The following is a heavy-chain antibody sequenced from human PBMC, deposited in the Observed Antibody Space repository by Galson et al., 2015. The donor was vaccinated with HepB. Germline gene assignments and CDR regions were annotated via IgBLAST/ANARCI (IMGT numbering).Heavy chain of an antibody. V-gene: IGHV1-24*01. CDR1: GYFLSKLS. D-gene: IGHD1-26*01. J-gene: IGHJ4*02. Sequence: SVQVSCKASGYFLSKLSMHWVRQVPGRGLEWMGGFEPADGETIYPQKFQGRVTMTEDISTDTAYMELSSLRSEDTAVYYCATGMGSYYFDFWGQGTLVTVSS. CDR2: FEPADGET. CDR3: ATGMGSYYFDF.